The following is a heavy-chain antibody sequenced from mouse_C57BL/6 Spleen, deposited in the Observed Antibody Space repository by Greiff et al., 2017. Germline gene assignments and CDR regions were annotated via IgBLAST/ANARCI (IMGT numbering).Heavy chain of an antibody. CDR1: GYSFTGSY. CDR3: AYGRVGFDY. CDR2: INPSTGGT. Sequence: VQLQQSGPELVQPGASVKISCKASGYSFTGSYMNWVKQSPEKSLEWIGEINPSTGGTTSNQKFKAKATLTVEKSSSTAYQQLRSRTSEDAAVYYCAYGRVGFDYWGQGTTLTVSS. V-gene: IGHV1-42*01. D-gene: IGHD1-1*01. J-gene: IGHJ2*01.